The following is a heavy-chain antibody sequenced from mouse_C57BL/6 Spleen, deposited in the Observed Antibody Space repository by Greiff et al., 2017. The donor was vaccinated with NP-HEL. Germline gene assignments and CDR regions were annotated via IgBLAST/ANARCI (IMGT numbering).Heavy chain of an antibody. D-gene: IGHD4-1*01. CDR2: IDPSDSYT. CDR3: ARLWDRGGAMDY. CDR1: GYTFTSYW. V-gene: IGHV1-69*01. Sequence: QVQLQQPGAELVMPGASVKLSCKASGYTFTSYWMHWVKQRPGQGLEWIGEIDPSDSYTNYNQKFKGKSTLTVDKSSSTAYMQLSSLTSEDSAVYYCARLWDRGGAMDYWGQGTSVNVSS. J-gene: IGHJ4*01.